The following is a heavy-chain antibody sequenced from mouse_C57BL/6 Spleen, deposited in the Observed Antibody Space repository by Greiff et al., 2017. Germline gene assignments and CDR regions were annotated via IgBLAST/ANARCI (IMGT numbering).Heavy chain of an antibody. CDR3: AREYYYGSSYGNYFDY. V-gene: IGHV5-16*01. CDR2: INYDGSST. J-gene: IGHJ2*01. Sequence: EVQLVESEGGLVQPGRSMKLSCTASGFTFSDYYMAWVRQVPEKGLEWVANINYDGSSTYYLDSLKSRFIISRDNAKNILYLQMSSLKSEDTATYYCAREYYYGSSYGNYFDYWGQGTTLTVSS. CDR1: GFTFSDYY. D-gene: IGHD1-1*01.